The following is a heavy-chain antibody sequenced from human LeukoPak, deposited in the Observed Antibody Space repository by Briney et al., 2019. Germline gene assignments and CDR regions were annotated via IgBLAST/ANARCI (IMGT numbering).Heavy chain of an antibody. CDR1: GFTFSSYG. Sequence: SGGSLRLSCAASGFTFSSYGMSWVRQAPGKGLEWVSAISGSGGSTYYADSVKGRFTISRDNSKNTLYLQMNSLREEDTAVYYCVRGLISAAGTFDYWGQGTLVTVSS. V-gene: IGHV3-23*01. D-gene: IGHD6-13*01. J-gene: IGHJ4*02. CDR3: VRGLISAAGTFDY. CDR2: ISGSGGST.